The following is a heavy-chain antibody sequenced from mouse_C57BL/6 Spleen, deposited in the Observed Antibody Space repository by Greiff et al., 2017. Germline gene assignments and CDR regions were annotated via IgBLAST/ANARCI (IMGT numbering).Heavy chain of an antibody. J-gene: IGHJ2*01. CDR2: INPGSGGS. CDR3: ARNYASPDY. CDR1: GYAFTNYL. Sequence: QVQLQQSGAELVRPGTSVKVSCKASGYAFTNYLIEWVKQRPGQGLEWIGVINPGSGGSNYNEKFKGKATLTADKSSSTAYMQLSSLTSEDSAVYFWARNYASPDYWGQGTTLTVSS. V-gene: IGHV1-54*01. D-gene: IGHD1-1*01.